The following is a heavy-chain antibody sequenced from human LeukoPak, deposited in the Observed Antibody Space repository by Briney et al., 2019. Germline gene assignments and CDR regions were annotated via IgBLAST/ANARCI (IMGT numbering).Heavy chain of an antibody. CDR1: GGSFSGYY. CDR2: INDSGST. V-gene: IGHV4-34*01. Sequence: SETLSLTCAVYGGSFSGYYWNWIRQPPRKGPEWIGEINDSGSTNYNPSLKGRVTISVDMSKNQFSLKMNSVTAADTAVYYCARGPVLGTTTYFYYWGQGSLVTVSS. D-gene: IGHD1-26*01. J-gene: IGHJ4*02. CDR3: ARGPVLGTTTYFYY.